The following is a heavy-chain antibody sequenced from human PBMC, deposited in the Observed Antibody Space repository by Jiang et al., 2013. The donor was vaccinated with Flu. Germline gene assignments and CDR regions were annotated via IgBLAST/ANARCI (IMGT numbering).Heavy chain of an antibody. V-gene: IGHV2-70*11. D-gene: IGHD3-22*01. Sequence: KPTQTLTLTCTFSGFSLSTSGMCVSWIRQPPGKALEWLARIDWDDDKYYSTSLKTRLTISKDTSKNQVVLTMTNMDPVDTATYYCARISGGYQTNDYWGQGTLVTVSS. CDR1: GFSLSTSGMC. CDR2: IDWDDDK. CDR3: ARISGGYQTNDY. J-gene: IGHJ4*02.